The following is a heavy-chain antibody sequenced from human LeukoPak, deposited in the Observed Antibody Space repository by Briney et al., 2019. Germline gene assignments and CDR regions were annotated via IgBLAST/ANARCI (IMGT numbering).Heavy chain of an antibody. CDR1: GGSISTYY. CDR2: IHYSGST. Sequence: SETLSLTCTVSGGSISTYYWNWIRQPPGKGLEWIGYIHYSGSTNNNPSLKSRVTISIDTSKNQFSLKLSSVTAADTAVYYCARYGGGRGNPKFDYWGRGTLVTVSS. CDR3: ARYGGGRGNPKFDY. V-gene: IGHV4-59*01. D-gene: IGHD2-15*01. J-gene: IGHJ4*01.